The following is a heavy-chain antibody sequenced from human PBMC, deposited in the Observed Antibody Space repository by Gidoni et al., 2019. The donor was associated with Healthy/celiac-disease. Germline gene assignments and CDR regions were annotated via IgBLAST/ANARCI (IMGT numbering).Heavy chain of an antibody. V-gene: IGHV4-39*01. J-gene: IGHJ4*02. CDR2: IYYSGST. CDR1: GGSISSSSYY. D-gene: IGHD6-19*01. Sequence: QLQLQESGPGLVKPSETLSLTCTVSGGSISSSSYYWGWIRQPPGKGLGWIGSIYYSGSTYYNPSLKSRVTISVDTSKNQFSLKLSSVTAADTAVYYCARLRAGMSGKVAGTVFDYWGQGTLVTVSS. CDR3: ARLRAGMSGKVAGTVFDY.